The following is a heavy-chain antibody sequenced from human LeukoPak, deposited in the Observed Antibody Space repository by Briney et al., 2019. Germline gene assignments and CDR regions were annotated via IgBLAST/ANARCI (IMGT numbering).Heavy chain of an antibody. V-gene: IGHV4-59*01. CDR2: IYYSGST. Sequence: SETLSLTCSVSGGSISSYYWSWIRQPPGKGLEWIGYIYYSGSTNYNPSLKSRVTISVDTSKNQFSLKLSSVTAADTAVYYCARMPGGTKTNDDYWGQGTLVTVSS. CDR3: ARMPGGTKTNDDY. CDR1: GGSISSYY. J-gene: IGHJ4*02. D-gene: IGHD3-16*01.